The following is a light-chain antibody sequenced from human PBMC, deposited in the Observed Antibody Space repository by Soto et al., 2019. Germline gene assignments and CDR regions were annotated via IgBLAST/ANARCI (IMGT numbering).Light chain of an antibody. J-gene: IGLJ2*01. CDR1: SSDVGGYNY. CDR3: SSYAGSSSVV. Sequence: QSALTQPPSASGSPGQSVTISCTGTSSDVGGYNYVSSYQQHPGKAPKLMIYEVSKRPSGVPDRFSGSKSGNTASLAVSGLQAEDEADYYCSSYAGSSSVVFGGGTKLTVL. V-gene: IGLV2-8*01. CDR2: EVS.